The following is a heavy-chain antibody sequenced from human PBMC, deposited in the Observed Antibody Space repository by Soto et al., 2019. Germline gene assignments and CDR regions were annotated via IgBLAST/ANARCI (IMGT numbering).Heavy chain of an antibody. CDR2: ISYDGSNK. Sequence: QVQLVESGGGVVQPGRSLRLSCAASGFTFSSYGMHWVRQAPGKGLEWVAVISYDGSNKYYADSVKGRFTISRDNSKNTLYQQMNSLRAEDTAVYYCAKIYGDYTFDYWGQGTLVTVSS. V-gene: IGHV3-30*18. D-gene: IGHD4-17*01. J-gene: IGHJ4*02. CDR1: GFTFSSYG. CDR3: AKIYGDYTFDY.